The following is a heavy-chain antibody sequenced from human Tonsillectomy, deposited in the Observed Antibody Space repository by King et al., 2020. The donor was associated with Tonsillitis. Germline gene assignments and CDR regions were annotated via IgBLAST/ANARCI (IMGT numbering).Heavy chain of an antibody. D-gene: IGHD3-22*01. CDR2: INHSGST. Sequence: VQLPQWGAGLLKPSETLSLTCAVFGGSFSGYYWSWIRQPPGKGLEWIGEINHSGSTNYNPSLKSRVTISVDTSKNQFSLKLSSVTAADTAVYYCARAPGYYDTSGCYYAFDKWGQGTLVTVSS. CDR1: GGSFSGYY. J-gene: IGHJ4*02. V-gene: IGHV4-34*01. CDR3: ARAPGYYDTSGCYYAFDK.